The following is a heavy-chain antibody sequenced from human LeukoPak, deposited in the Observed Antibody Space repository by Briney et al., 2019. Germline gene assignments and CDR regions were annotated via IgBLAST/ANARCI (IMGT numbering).Heavy chain of an antibody. Sequence: SETLSLTCTVSGGSISSYYWSWIRQPPGKGLEWIGYIYYSGSTNYDPSLKSRVTISVDTSKNQFSLKLSSVTAADTAVYYCAREFGDYVWGSYRYFDYWGQGTLVTVSS. CDR2: IYYSGST. V-gene: IGHV4-59*01. J-gene: IGHJ4*02. CDR3: AREFGDYVWGSYRYFDY. D-gene: IGHD3-16*02. CDR1: GGSISSYY.